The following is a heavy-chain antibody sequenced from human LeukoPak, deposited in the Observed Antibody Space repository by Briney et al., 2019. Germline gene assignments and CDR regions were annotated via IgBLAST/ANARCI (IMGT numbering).Heavy chain of an antibody. CDR3: ARGVVGVIEVRVYYVDY. CDR2: INHSGIT. CDR1: GGSFSGYY. J-gene: IGHJ4*02. D-gene: IGHD3-3*01. V-gene: IGHV4-34*01. Sequence: SETLSLTCAVYGGSFSGYYWSWIRQPPGKGLEWIGEINHSGITNYNPSLKCRVTMSLDTSKSQFSLKLSSVTAADTALYYCARGVVGVIEVRVYYVDYWGQGTLVTVSS.